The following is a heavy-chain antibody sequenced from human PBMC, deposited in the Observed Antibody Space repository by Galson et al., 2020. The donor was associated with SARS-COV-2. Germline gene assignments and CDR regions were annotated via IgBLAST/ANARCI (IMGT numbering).Heavy chain of an antibody. CDR3: ARSTEYCSSTSCYLIEYAFDI. D-gene: IGHD2-2*01. V-gene: IGHV1-2*02. CDR2: INPNSGGT. J-gene: IGHJ3*02. CDR1: GYTFTGYY. Sequence: ASVKVSCKASGYTFTGYYMHWVRQAPGQGLEWMGWINPNSGGTNYAQKFQGRVTMTRDTSISTAYMELSRLRSDDTAVYYCARSTEYCSSTSCYLIEYAFDIWGQGTMVTVSS.